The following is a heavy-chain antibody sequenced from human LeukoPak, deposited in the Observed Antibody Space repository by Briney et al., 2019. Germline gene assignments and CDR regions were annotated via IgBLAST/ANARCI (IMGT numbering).Heavy chain of an antibody. J-gene: IGHJ6*04. Sequence: GSLRLSCAASGFTFSIYAMSWVRQAPGKGLEWVSLISGSGGSTYYADSVKGRFTISTDNSKNTLYLQVNSLRVEDTAVYYCAKDQRGCSSTSCYIHVWGKGTTVTVSS. CDR1: GFTFSIYA. V-gene: IGHV3-23*01. D-gene: IGHD2-2*02. CDR3: AKDQRGCSSTSCYIHV. CDR2: ISGSGGST.